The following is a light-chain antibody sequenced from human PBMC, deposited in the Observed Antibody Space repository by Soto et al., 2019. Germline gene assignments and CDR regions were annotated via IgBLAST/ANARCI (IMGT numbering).Light chain of an antibody. Sequence: QPVLTQSPSASASLGASVKLTCTLSSGHSRYAIAWHQQQPEKGPRYLMNLNSDGSHNKGDGIPDRFSGSSSGAERYLTISSLQSEDEADYYCQTWDTGIWVFGGGTKLTVL. CDR2: LNSDGSH. J-gene: IGLJ3*02. CDR3: QTWDTGIWV. V-gene: IGLV4-69*01. CDR1: SGHSRYA.